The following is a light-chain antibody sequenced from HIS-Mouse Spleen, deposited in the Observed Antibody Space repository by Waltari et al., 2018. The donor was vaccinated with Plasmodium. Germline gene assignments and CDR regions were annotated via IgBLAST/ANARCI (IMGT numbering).Light chain of an antibody. Sequence: QSALTQPASVSGSPGQSITISCTGTSSDVGSYNLVSWYQQHPGKAPKPMIYEGSKRPSGFSPRFSGSRSGNTASLTISGRQAEDAADYYCCSYAGSSTLVFGGGTKLTVL. CDR2: EGS. CDR1: SSDVGSYNL. CDR3: CSYAGSSTLV. J-gene: IGLJ3*02. V-gene: IGLV2-23*01.